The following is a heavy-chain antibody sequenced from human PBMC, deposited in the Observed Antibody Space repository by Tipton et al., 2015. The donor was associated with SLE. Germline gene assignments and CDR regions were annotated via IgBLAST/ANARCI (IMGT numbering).Heavy chain of an antibody. CDR3: ARLDWGYFDY. D-gene: IGHD3/OR15-3a*01. J-gene: IGHJ4*01. CDR2: VFYSGST. Sequence: TLSLTCTVSGGSINNYYWSLIRQTPGKGLEWIGNVFYSGSTHYNPSLKSRVIMSVDTSKNQFSLKLSSVTAADTAVYYCARLDWGYFDYWGQGTLVTVSS. CDR1: GGSINNYY. V-gene: IGHV4-59*01.